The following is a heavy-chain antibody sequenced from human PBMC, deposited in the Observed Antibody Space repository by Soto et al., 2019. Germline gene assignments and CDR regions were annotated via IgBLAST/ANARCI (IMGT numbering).Heavy chain of an antibody. CDR2: IWFDGSNK. CDR1: GFTFSNYN. CDR3: ARDLRGEGHSAPAPDY. Sequence: GGSLRLSCAASGFTFSNYNMYWVRQAPGKGLEWVAVIWFDGSNKYYVDSVKGRFTVSRDNSKNTLFLQMNSLSAEDTAVYYCARDLRGEGHSAPAPDYWGQGTLVTVSS. D-gene: IGHD3-16*01. J-gene: IGHJ4*02. V-gene: IGHV3-33*01.